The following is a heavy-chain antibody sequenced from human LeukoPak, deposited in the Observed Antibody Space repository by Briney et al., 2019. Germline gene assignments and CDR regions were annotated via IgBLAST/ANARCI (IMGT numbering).Heavy chain of an antibody. CDR1: GGSISSYY. Sequence: SETLSLTCTVSGGSISSYYWSWIRQPPGKGLEWIGYIYYSGSTNYNPSLKSRVTISVDTSKNQFSLKLSSVTAADTAVYYCARLTVVGYYFDYWGQGTLVTVSS. CDR2: IYYSGST. CDR3: ARLTVVGYYFDY. J-gene: IGHJ4*02. V-gene: IGHV4-59*08. D-gene: IGHD4-23*01.